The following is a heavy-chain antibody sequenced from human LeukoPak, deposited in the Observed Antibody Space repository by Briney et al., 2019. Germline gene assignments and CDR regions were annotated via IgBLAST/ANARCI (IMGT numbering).Heavy chain of an antibody. CDR1: GGSISRGGCY. V-gene: IGHV4-31*03. CDR3: AREKLISGGNRNYLDY. J-gene: IGHJ4*02. Sequence: SETLSLTCTGSGGSISRGGCYWSWIRQHPGKGLEWIGYIYYSGSTYYNPSLKSRVTISVDTSKNQFSLKLSSVTAADTAVYYCAREKLISGGNRNYLDYWRQGTLVTVSS. CDR2: IYYSGST. D-gene: IGHD4-23*01.